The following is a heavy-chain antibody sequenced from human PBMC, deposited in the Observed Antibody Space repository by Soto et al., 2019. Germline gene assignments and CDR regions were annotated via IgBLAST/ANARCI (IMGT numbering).Heavy chain of an antibody. CDR2: VSAYRDYT. CDR3: ARDVGDESITYNDAFDV. Sequence: QAQLVQSAAEVKKPGASVKVSCKASGYTFSTYEINWLRQAPGQGLEWLGWVSAYRDYTDYAEKFQGRLTMTTDTSTSTAYMELRSLKYDDTAVYYCARDVGDESITYNDAFDVWGQGTMVTVPS. D-gene: IGHD3-10*01. J-gene: IGHJ3*01. CDR1: GYTFSTYE. V-gene: IGHV1-18*01.